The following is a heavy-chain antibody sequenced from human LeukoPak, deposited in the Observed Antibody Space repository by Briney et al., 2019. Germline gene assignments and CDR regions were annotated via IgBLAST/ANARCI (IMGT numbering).Heavy chain of an antibody. CDR2: IDTSGDTT. J-gene: IGHJ4*02. CDR3: ARMGYGDRLYYFDY. D-gene: IGHD4-17*01. Sequence: GWALSLSCVSSVCTFSRYAMSGVRQAPWKGRDGVAAIDTSGDTTYFADTVKGRFTNSRDRSKNALYLTTNRQTAEDTAVYYCARMGYGDRLYYFDYWGQGTLVTVSS. V-gene: IGHV3-23*01. CDR1: VCTFSRYA.